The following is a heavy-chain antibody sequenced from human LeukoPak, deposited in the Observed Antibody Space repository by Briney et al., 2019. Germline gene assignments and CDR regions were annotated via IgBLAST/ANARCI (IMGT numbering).Heavy chain of an antibody. V-gene: IGHV3-30*02. CDR1: GFTFSSYG. J-gene: IGHJ4*02. D-gene: IGHD3-22*01. CDR2: IRYDGSNK. CDR3: AKVKNYYDSSGYPFYFDY. Sequence: GGSLRLSCAASGFTFSSYGMHWVRQAPGKGLEWVAFIRYDGSNKYYADSVKGRFTISRDNSKNTLYLQMNSLRAEDTAVYYCAKVKNYYDSSGYPFYFDYWGQGTLVTVSS.